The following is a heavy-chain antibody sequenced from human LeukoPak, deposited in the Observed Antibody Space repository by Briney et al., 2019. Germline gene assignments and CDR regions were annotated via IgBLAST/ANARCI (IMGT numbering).Heavy chain of an antibody. J-gene: IGHJ3*02. V-gene: IGHV4-34*01. D-gene: IGHD6-13*01. CDR3: ARHRILSAQKLKQQLVRYAFDI. CDR2: INHSGSSHSGST. CDR1: GGSFSGYY. Sequence: SETLSLTCAVYGGSFSGYYWSWIRQPPGKGLEWIGEINHSGSSHSGSTNYNPSLKSRVTISVDTSKNQFSLKLSSVTAADTAVYYCARHRILSAQKLKQQLVRYAFDIWGQGTMVTVSS.